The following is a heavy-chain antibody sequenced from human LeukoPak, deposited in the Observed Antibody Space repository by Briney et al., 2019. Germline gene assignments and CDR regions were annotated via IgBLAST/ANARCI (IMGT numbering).Heavy chain of an antibody. Sequence: PSETLPLTCTVSGGSISSYYWSWIRQPPGKGLEWIGEINHSGSTNYNPSLKSRVTISVDTSKNQFSLKLSSVTAADTAVYYCARGATSNPTKYYYYYYGMDVWGQGTTVTVSS. J-gene: IGHJ6*02. D-gene: IGHD4-11*01. CDR3: ARGATSNPTKYYYYYYGMDV. V-gene: IGHV4-34*01. CDR2: INHSGST. CDR1: GGSISSYY.